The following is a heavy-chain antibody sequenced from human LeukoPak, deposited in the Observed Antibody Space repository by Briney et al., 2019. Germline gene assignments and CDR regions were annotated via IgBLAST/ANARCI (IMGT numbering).Heavy chain of an antibody. V-gene: IGHV2-5*02. Sequence: SGPTLMKPTQTLTLTCTFSGFSLSTSGVGVGWLRQPPGKALDWLALIYWDDDKRYSPSLKNRLTITKDSSKNQVVLTMTNMDPVDTATYYCAHSRYSRGYYPDAFDIWGPGTMVTVSS. CDR2: IYWDDDK. D-gene: IGHD3-22*01. J-gene: IGHJ3*02. CDR1: GFSLSTSGVG. CDR3: AHSRYSRGYYPDAFDI.